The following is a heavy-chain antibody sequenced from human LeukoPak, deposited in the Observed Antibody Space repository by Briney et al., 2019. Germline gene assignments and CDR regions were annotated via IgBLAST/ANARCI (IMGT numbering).Heavy chain of an antibody. CDR3: TTRSETPLKEEAKRLVIIEY. V-gene: IGHV3-7*03. CDR1: GLTFSSYW. D-gene: IGHD3-9*01. J-gene: IGHJ4*02. CDR2: IKQDGSEK. Sequence: GGSLRLSCVASGLTFSSYWMGWVRQAPGKGLEWVANIKQDGSEKYYVDSVKGRFTISRDNAKNSLYLQMNSLKTEDTAVYYCTTRSETPLKEEAKRLVIIEYWGQGTLVTVSS.